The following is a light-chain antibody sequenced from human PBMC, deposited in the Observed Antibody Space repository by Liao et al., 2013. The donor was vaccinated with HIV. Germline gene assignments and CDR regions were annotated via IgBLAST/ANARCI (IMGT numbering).Light chain of an antibody. CDR1: NIGNRR. CDR3: QVWDRGPAL. CDR2: YDS. J-gene: IGLJ2*01. V-gene: IGLV3-21*01. Sequence: SYVLTQAPSVSVAPGMTATITCEGINIGNRRVHWYQQRPDQAPVVVMSYDSDRPSGIPERFSGSSSGNTGTLTISGTQPMDEGDYYCQVWDRGPALFGGGTKLTVL.